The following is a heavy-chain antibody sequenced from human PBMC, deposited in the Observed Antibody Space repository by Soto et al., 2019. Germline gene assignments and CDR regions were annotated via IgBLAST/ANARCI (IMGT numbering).Heavy chain of an antibody. CDR3: ARLYDILTGYPNWFDP. Sequence: AETLSLTRAITGYSISSSNWWGWIRQPPGKGLEWIGYIYYSGTTYYNPSLKSRVTMSVDTSKNQFSLKLTSVTAVDTAVYYCARLYDILTGYPNWFDPWGQGTLVT. D-gene: IGHD3-9*01. CDR2: IYYSGTT. CDR1: GYSISSSNW. J-gene: IGHJ5*02. V-gene: IGHV4-28*01.